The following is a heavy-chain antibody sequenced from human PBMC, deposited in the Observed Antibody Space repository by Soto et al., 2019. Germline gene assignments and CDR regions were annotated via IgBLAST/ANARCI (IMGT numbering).Heavy chain of an antibody. J-gene: IGHJ4*02. CDR1: GGTFSSYA. D-gene: IGHD4-4*01. CDR3: ARDYLSSKPSLSYFDY. Sequence: ASVKVSCKASGGTFSSYAISWVRQAPGQGLEWMGVIIPIFGSANYAQKLQGRVTMTADESSSTAYMELSSLRSEDAAIYYCARDYLSSKPSLSYFDYWGQGALVTVSS. V-gene: IGHV1-69*13. CDR2: IIPIFGSA.